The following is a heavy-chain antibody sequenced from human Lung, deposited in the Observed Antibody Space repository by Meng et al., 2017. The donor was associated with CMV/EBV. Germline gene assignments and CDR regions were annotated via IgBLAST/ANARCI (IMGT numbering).Heavy chain of an antibody. CDR3: ARGPYSTGRCDF. Sequence: QVQLQESGPGLVKPSQTLSLTCTVSGGSISSRSFYWNWIRQPAGKGLEWIGRLYATGSTNYNPSLESRATISVDTSKNQFSLRLDSVTAADTAVYYCARGPYSTGRCDFWGQGSLVTVSS. CDR1: GGSISSRSFY. CDR2: LYATGST. V-gene: IGHV4-61*02. D-gene: IGHD6-19*01. J-gene: IGHJ4*02.